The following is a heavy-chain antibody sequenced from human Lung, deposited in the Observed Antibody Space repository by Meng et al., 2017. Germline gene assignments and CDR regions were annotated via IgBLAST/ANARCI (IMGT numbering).Heavy chain of an antibody. D-gene: IGHD2-21*01. CDR2: IYHSGST. CDR1: GGSISSDNW. V-gene: IGHV4-4*02. J-gene: IGHJ4*02. Sequence: QLQLQESGPGLVKPSGTLSLTCACSGGSISSDNWWSWVRQPPGKGLEWIGEIYHSGSTNYNPSLKGRITISVDKPKNQFSLTLSSVTAADTAVYYCTKNDFYCLGYWGQGTLVTVSS. CDR3: TKNDFYCLGY.